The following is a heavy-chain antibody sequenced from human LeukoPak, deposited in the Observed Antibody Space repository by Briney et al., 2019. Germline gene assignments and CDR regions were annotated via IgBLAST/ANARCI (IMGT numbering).Heavy chain of an antibody. CDR2: IYSGGST. Sequence: GGSLRLSCAASGFTVSSNYMSWVRQAPGKGLEWASVIYSGGSTYYADSVKGRFTISRDNSKNTLYLQMNSLRAEDTAVYYCAYSMATGWFDPWGQGTLVTVSS. V-gene: IGHV3-66*01. CDR1: GFTVSSNY. J-gene: IGHJ5*02. D-gene: IGHD1-26*01. CDR3: AYSMATGWFDP.